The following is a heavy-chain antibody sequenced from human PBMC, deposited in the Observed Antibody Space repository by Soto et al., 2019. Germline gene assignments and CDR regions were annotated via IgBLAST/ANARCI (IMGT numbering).Heavy chain of an antibody. CDR1: GSTIDDYA. D-gene: IGHD3-16*01. CDR3: GKDLSPGGLAS. CDR2: IFWVGGGT. Sequence: EVQVLESGGGLVQPGGSLRLSCVVSGSTIDDYAMHWVRQVPGKGLEWVSGIFWVGGGTGYADSVKGRFTISRDRAKNSLSLQMNSLRIEDTAVYYCGKDLSPGGLASWGQGTLVTFPS. V-gene: IGHV3-9*01. J-gene: IGHJ5*02.